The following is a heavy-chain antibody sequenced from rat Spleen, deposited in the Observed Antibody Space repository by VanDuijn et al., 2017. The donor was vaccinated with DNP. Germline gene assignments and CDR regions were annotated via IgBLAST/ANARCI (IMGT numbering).Heavy chain of an antibody. Sequence: EVRLVESGGGLVQPGRSLKLSCVASEFTFSNYGMAWVRQTPKRGLEWVATIGSTGGSTYYRSSVEGRFSISRENAKNTLYLQMDSLTSEDTATYYCTTDIDYFHYWGQGIMVTVSS. V-gene: IGHV5-19*01. CDR3: TTDIDYFHY. CDR2: IGSTGGST. CDR1: EFTFSNYG. J-gene: IGHJ2*01.